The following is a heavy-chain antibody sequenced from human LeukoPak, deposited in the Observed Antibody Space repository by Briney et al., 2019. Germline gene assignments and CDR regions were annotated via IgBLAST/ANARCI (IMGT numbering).Heavy chain of an antibody. Sequence: GESLKISCKASGYTFTSYGISWVRQAPGQGLEWMGWISAYNGNTNYAQKLQGRVTMTTDTSTSTAYMELRSLRSDDTAVYYCARDKGVWSDRNRNWFDPWGQGTLVTVSS. J-gene: IGHJ5*02. CDR2: ISAYNGNT. D-gene: IGHD3-3*01. CDR3: ARDKGVWSDRNRNWFDP. V-gene: IGHV1-18*01. CDR1: GYTFTSYG.